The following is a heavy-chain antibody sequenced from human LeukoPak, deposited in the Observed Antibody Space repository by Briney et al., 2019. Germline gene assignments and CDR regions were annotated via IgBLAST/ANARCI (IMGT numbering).Heavy chain of an antibody. CDR1: GGSISSGDYY. CDR2: IYYSGST. Sequence: SETLSLTCTVSGGSISSGDYYWSWIRQPPGKGLEWIGYIYYSGSTYYNPSLKSRVTISVDTSKNQFSLKLSSVTAADTAVYYCARDRMTTVTPTLYYYYYYGMDVWGQGTTVTVSS. V-gene: IGHV4-30-4*01. CDR3: ARDRMTTVTPTLYYYYYYGMDV. J-gene: IGHJ6*02. D-gene: IGHD4-17*01.